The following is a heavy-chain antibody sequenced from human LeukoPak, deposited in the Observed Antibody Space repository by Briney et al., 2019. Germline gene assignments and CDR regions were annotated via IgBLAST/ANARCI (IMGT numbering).Heavy chain of an antibody. D-gene: IGHD2-2*01. CDR1: GFTFSTYW. CDR2: INSDGSSR. Sequence: PGGSLRLSCAASGFTFSTYWMNWVRQAQRIGPGWVSRINSDGSSRSYADSVMGRFTISRDNANNTLYLLMNSLRAEDTAVYYCAREIHRWEVPGYWGQGTLVTVSS. V-gene: IGHV3-74*01. J-gene: IGHJ4*02. CDR3: AREIHRWEVPGY.